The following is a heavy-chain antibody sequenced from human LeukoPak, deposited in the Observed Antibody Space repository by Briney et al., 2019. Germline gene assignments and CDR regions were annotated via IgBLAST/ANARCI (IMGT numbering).Heavy chain of an antibody. J-gene: IGHJ4*02. Sequence: ASVEVSCKASGYTFTGYYMHWVRQAPGQGLEWMGWINPNSGGTNYAQKFQGRVTLTWDTSISTAYMELNRLRSDDTAVYYCARLINGGRALDYWGQGAPVTVSS. V-gene: IGHV1-2*02. CDR1: GYTFTGYY. CDR2: INPNSGGT. CDR3: ARLINGGRALDY. D-gene: IGHD2-8*01.